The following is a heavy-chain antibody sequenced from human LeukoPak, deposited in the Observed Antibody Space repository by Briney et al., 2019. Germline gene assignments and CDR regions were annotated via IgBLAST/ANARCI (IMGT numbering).Heavy chain of an antibody. J-gene: IGHJ4*02. V-gene: IGHV4-39*07. CDR2: IYYSGST. CDR1: GGSISSSSYY. D-gene: IGHD3-9*01. Sequence: PSETLSLTCTVSGGSISSSSYYWGWIRQPPGKGLEWIGSIYYSGSTYYNPSLKSRVTISVDTSKNQFSLKLSSVTAADPAVYYCARQPGGYFVVEVFDYWGQGTLVTVSS. CDR3: ARQPGGYFVVEVFDY.